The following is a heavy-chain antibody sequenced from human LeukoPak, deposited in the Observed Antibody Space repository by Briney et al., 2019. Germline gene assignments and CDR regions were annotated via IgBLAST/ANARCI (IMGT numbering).Heavy chain of an antibody. Sequence: GGSLRLSCAASGFTVSSNYMSWVRQAPGKGLEWVSVIYSGGSTYYADSVMGRFTISRDNSKNTLYLQMNSLRAEDTAVYYCASSSSSLSWFDPWGQGTLVTVSS. J-gene: IGHJ5*02. CDR1: GFTVSSNY. CDR2: IYSGGST. CDR3: ASSSSSLSWFDP. D-gene: IGHD6-13*01. V-gene: IGHV3-53*01.